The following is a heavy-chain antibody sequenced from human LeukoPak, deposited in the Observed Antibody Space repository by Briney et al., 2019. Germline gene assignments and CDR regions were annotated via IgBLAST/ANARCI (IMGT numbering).Heavy chain of an antibody. CDR2: IYHSGST. D-gene: IGHD3-22*01. J-gene: IGHJ4*02. V-gene: IGHV4-4*02. CDR3: ARGSYDSSGYYSMMKVYYFDY. Sequence: SETLSLTCAVSGGSISSSNWWSWVRQPPGKGLEWIGEIYHSGSTNYNPSLKSRVTISVDKSKNQFSLKLSSVTAADTAVYYCARGSYDSSGYYSMMKVYYFDYWGQGTLVTVSS. CDR1: GGSISSSNW.